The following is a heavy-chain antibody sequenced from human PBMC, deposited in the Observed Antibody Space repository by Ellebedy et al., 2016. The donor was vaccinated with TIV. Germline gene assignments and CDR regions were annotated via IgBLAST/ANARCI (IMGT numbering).Heavy chain of an antibody. CDR1: GDTISRYF. Sequence: SETPSLTXSVSGDTISRYFWSWIRQSPGKGLEYLGYISFTGSTNYNPSLKSRVTISVDTSKSQFSLRLSAVTAADTAVYYCARSRDWFYGMDVWGQGTTVTVSS. CDR3: ARSRDWFYGMDV. D-gene: IGHD3-9*01. CDR2: ISFTGST. V-gene: IGHV4-59*13. J-gene: IGHJ6*02.